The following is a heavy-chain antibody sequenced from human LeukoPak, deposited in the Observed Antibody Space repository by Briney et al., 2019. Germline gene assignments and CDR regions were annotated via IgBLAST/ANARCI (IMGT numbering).Heavy chain of an antibody. CDR2: MNSNSGNT. J-gene: IGHJ3*02. Sequence: ASVKVSCKASGYTFTSYDINWVRQATGQGLEWMGWMNSNSGNTGYAQKFQGRVTMTRNTSISTAYMELSSLRSEDTAVYYCARCIAAAGTTYDAFDIWGQGTMVTVSS. CDR3: ARCIAAAGTTYDAFDI. V-gene: IGHV1-8*01. D-gene: IGHD6-13*01. CDR1: GYTFTSYD.